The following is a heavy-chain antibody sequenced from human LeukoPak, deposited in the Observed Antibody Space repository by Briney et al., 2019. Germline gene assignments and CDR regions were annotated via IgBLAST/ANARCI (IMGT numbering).Heavy chain of an antibody. D-gene: IGHD6-19*01. Sequence: ASVKVSCKASGYTFTGYAMHWVRQAPGQRLEWMGWINAGNGNTKYSQEFQGRVTITRDTSASTAYMELSSLRSEDMAVYYCARLGSSGWYYFDYWGQGTLVTVSS. CDR3: ARLGSSGWYYFDY. CDR1: GYTFTGYA. J-gene: IGHJ4*02. V-gene: IGHV1-3*03. CDR2: INAGNGNT.